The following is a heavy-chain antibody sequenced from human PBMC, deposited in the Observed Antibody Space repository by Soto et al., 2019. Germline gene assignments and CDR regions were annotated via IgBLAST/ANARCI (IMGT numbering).Heavy chain of an antibody. V-gene: IGHV1-69*13. CDR3: ARARIVGATGALFDY. CDR1: GGTFSSYA. CDR2: IIPIFGTA. D-gene: IGHD1-26*01. J-gene: IGHJ4*02. Sequence: GASVKVSCKASGGTFSSYAISWVRQAPGQGLEWMGGIIPIFGTANYAQKFQGRVTITADESTSTAYMEPSSLRSEDTAVYYCARARIVGATGALFDYWGQGTLVTVSS.